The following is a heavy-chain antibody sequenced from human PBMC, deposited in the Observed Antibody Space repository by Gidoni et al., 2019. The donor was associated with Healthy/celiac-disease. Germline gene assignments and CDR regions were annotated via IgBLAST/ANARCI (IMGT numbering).Heavy chain of an antibody. CDR3: AGTIDFWSGYYPPYGMDV. CDR2: IIPIFGTA. J-gene: IGHJ6*02. D-gene: IGHD3-3*01. CDR1: GGTFSSYA. V-gene: IGHV1-69*06. Sequence: QVQLVQSGAEVKKPGSSVKVSCKASGGTFSSYAISWVRQAPGQGLEWMGGIIPIFGTANYAQKFQGRVTITADKSTSTAYMELSSLRSEDTAVYYCAGTIDFWSGYYPPYGMDVWGQGTTVTVSS.